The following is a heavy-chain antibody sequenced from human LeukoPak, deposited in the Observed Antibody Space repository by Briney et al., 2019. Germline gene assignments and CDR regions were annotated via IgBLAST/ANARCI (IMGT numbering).Heavy chain of an antibody. CDR1: GFTFSDYY. Sequence: QPGGSLRLSCAASGFTFSDYYMSWIRQAPGKGLEWVSYISSSGSTIYYADSVKGRFTISRDNSKNTLYLQMNSLRAEDTAVYYCAKDMGPVLGYYFDYWGQGTLVTVSS. J-gene: IGHJ4*02. CDR2: ISSSGSTI. V-gene: IGHV3-11*04. D-gene: IGHD3-16*01. CDR3: AKDMGPVLGYYFDY.